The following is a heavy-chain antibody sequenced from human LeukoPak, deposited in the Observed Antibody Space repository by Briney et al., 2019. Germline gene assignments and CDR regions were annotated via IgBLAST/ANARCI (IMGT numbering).Heavy chain of an antibody. Sequence: GGSLRLSCAASGITFSGSGMSWVRQAPGKGLEWVAFIRYDGSNKYYADSVKGRFTISRDNSKNTLYLQMNSLRAEDTAVYYCAKDPTHVGATLYYFDYWGQGTLVTVSS. J-gene: IGHJ4*02. CDR1: GITFSGSG. D-gene: IGHD1-26*01. V-gene: IGHV3-30*02. CDR3: AKDPTHVGATLYYFDY. CDR2: IRYDGSNK.